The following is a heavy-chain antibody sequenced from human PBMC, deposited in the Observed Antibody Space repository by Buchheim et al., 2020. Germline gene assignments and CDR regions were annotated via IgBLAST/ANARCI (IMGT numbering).Heavy chain of an antibody. V-gene: IGHV4-59*08. CDR3: ARHTSYYDILTGPQNYYYGMDV. CDR1: GGSISSYY. J-gene: IGHJ6*02. CDR2: IYYSGST. D-gene: IGHD3-9*01. Sequence: QVQLQESGPGLVKPSETLSLTCTVSGGSISSYYWSWIRQPPGKGLEWIGYIYYSGSTNYNPSLKSRVTISVDTSKNQFSLKLSSVTAADTAVYYCARHTSYYDILTGPQNYYYGMDVWGQGTT.